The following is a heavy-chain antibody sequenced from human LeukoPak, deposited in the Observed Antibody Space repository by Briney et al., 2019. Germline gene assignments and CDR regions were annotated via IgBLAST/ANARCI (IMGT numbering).Heavy chain of an antibody. D-gene: IGHD3-22*01. CDR2: IIPILGIA. CDR3: ARGSYDSSGYRT. CDR1: GGTFRRYA. V-gene: IGHV1-69*04. J-gene: IGHJ5*02. Sequence: GASVKDSCKASGGTFRRYAISWVRQAPGQGLEWMGRIIPILGIANYAQKFQGRVTITADKSTSTAYMELSSLRSEDTAVYYCARGSYDSSGYRTWGQGTLVTVSS.